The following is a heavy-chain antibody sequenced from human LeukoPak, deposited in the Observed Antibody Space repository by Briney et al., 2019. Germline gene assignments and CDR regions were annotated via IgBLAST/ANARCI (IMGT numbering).Heavy chain of an antibody. V-gene: IGHV3-30-3*01. CDR3: AQGGATISDY. J-gene: IGHJ4*02. CDR1: GFTFSSYA. Sequence: SGGSLRLSCAASGFTFSSYAMHWVRQAPGKGLEWVAVISYDGSNKYYADSVKGRFTISRDNSKNTLYLQMNSLRAEDTAVYYCAQGGATISDYWGQGTLVTVSS. D-gene: IGHD5-12*01. CDR2: ISYDGSNK.